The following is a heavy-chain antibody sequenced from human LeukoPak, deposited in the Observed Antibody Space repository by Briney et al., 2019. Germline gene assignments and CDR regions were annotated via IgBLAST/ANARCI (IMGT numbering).Heavy chain of an antibody. J-gene: IGHJ4*02. CDR2: IYYSGST. CDR1: GGSISSSSYY. Sequence: SETLSLTCTVSGGSISSSSYYWGWIRQPPGKGLEWIGSIYYSGSTYYNPSLKSRVTISVDTSKNQFSLKLSSVTAADTAVYYCARHGPSYSGSLEFDYWGQGTLVTVSS. CDR3: ARHGPSYSGSLEFDY. V-gene: IGHV4-39*01. D-gene: IGHD1-26*01.